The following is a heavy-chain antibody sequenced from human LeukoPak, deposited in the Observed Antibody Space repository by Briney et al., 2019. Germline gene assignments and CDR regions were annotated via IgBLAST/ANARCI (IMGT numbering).Heavy chain of an antibody. J-gene: IGHJ4*02. CDR1: GLTFSSYW. CDR3: AGGTGWLIDY. CDR2: IKQDGSEE. V-gene: IGHV3-7*03. D-gene: IGHD6-19*01. Sequence: PGGSLRLSCAASGLTFSSYWMNWVRQAPGKGLEGVTIIKQDGSEENYVDSVKGRFTISRDNAKNSVYLQMNSLRAEDTAMYYCAGGTGWLIDYWGQGALVTVSS.